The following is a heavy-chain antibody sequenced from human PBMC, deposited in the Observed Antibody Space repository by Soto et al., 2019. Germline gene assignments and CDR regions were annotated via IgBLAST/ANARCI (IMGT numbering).Heavy chain of an antibody. J-gene: IGHJ4*02. CDR2: ISAYNGNT. D-gene: IGHD1-26*01. CDR1: GYTPTNYD. CDR3: ARGLYRRGTYYAFDN. Sequence: QVPLVQSGPEVKKPGASVKVSCKTSGYTPTNYDIGWVRQAPGQGLEYMGWISAYNGNTNYARKLQDRVTLTTDTSTRTAYMELRSLQSDDTAIYYCARGLYRRGTYYAFDNWGQCTLVTVSS. V-gene: IGHV1-18*01.